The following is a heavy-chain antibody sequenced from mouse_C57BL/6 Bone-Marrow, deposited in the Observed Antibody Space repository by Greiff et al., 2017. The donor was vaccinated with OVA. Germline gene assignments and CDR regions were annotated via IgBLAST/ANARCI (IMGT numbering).Heavy chain of an antibody. CDR3: TTLYDYDWFAY. CDR2: IDPENGDT. V-gene: IGHV14-4*01. Sequence: EVQLQQSGAELVRPGASVKLSCTASGFNIKDDYMHWVKQRPEQGLEWIGWIDPENGDTEYASKFQGKATITADTSSNTAYLQLNSLTSEDTAVYYCTTLYDYDWFAYWGQGTLVTVSA. D-gene: IGHD2-4*01. J-gene: IGHJ3*01. CDR1: GFNIKDDY.